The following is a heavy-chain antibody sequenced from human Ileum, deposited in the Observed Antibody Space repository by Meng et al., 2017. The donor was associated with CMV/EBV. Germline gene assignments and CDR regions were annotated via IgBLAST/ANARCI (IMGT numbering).Heavy chain of an antibody. D-gene: IGHD4-17*01. V-gene: IGHV3-11*01. Sequence: RLSCVASGFTFSDWYMSWVRQAPGKQPEWVSYIRGTGDNIYYADSVKGRFTISRDNTKNSLHLQMNSLRAEDTAMYYCVRQDGTYGYWGQGTLVPSPQ. CDR2: IRGTGDNI. J-gene: IGHJ4*02. CDR3: VRQDGTYGY. CDR1: GFTFSDWY.